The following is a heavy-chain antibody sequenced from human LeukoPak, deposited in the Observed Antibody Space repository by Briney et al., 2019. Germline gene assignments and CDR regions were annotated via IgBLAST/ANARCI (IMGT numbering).Heavy chain of an antibody. CDR2: IDWDDDK. J-gene: IGHJ4*02. CDR1: GFSLSTSGMC. Sequence: SGPALVKPTQTLTLTCTFSGFSLSTSGMCVSWIRQHPGKALEWLARIDWDDDKYYSTSLKTRLTVSKDTSKDQVVLTMTNLDPVDTATYYCARTYYYDNSGPDYWGQGTLVTVSS. D-gene: IGHD3-22*01. CDR3: ARTYYYDNSGPDY. V-gene: IGHV2-70*11.